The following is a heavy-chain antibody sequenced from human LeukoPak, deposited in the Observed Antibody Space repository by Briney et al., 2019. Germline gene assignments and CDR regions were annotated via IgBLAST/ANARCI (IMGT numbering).Heavy chain of an antibody. Sequence: SETLSLTCTVSGGSISSYYWSWIRQPPGKGLEWIGYIYYSGSTSYNPSLKSRVTISVDTSKNQFSLKLSSVTAADTAVYYCARFHCSSTSCRYYYYYYMDVWGKGTTVTVSS. CDR3: ARFHCSSTSCRYYYYYYMDV. CDR2: IYYSGST. J-gene: IGHJ6*03. D-gene: IGHD2-2*01. CDR1: GGSISSYY. V-gene: IGHV4-59*01.